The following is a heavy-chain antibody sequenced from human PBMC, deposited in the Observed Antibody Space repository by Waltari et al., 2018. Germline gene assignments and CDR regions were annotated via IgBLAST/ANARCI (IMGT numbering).Heavy chain of an antibody. CDR1: GGTFSSYA. CDR2: IIPILGIA. V-gene: IGHV1-69*04. Sequence: QVQLVQSGAEVKKPGSSVKVSCKSSGGTFSSYAIRWVRQAPGQGLEWMGGIIPILGIANYAQKFQGRVTITADESTSTAYMELSSLRSEDTAVYYCARAYYYGSGSLHFDYWGQGTLVTVSS. CDR3: ARAYYYGSGSLHFDY. D-gene: IGHD3-10*01. J-gene: IGHJ4*02.